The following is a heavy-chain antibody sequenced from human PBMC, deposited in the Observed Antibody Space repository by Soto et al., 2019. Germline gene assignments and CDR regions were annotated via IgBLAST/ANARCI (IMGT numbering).Heavy chain of an antibody. V-gene: IGHV3-7*01. Sequence: GGSLRLSCVASGFTFNNYWMTWVRQTPGKGLEWVANIKQDGSEKNYVDSVKGRFTISRDNAKNSLYLQMNSLRAEDSAVYYCARDRYNFWSGYYTDYYFDYWGQGTLVTVSS. J-gene: IGHJ4*02. CDR2: IKQDGSEK. CDR3: ARDRYNFWSGYYTDYYFDY. D-gene: IGHD3-3*01. CDR1: GFTFNNYW.